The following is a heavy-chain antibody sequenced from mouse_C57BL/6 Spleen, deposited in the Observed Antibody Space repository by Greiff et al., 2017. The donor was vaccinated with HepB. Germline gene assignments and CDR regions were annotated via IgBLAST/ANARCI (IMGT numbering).Heavy chain of an antibody. D-gene: IGHD1-1*01. CDR3: ARLHYYGSSPFAY. J-gene: IGHJ3*01. CDR1: GFTFSSYG. Sequence: EVKLVESGGDLVKPGGSLKLSCAASGFTFSSYGMSWVRQTPDKRLEWVATISSGGSYTYYPDSVKGRFTISRDNAKNTLYLQMSSLKSEDTAMYYCARLHYYGSSPFAYWGQGTLVTVSA. CDR2: ISSGGSYT. V-gene: IGHV5-6*02.